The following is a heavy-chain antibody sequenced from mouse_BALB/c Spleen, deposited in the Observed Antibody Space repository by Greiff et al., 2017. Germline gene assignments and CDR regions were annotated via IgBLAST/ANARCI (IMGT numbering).Heavy chain of an antibody. CDR1: GYTFTDYA. CDR2: ISIYYDNT. J-gene: IGHJ4*01. CDR3: ARSTMITFMDY. D-gene: IGHD2-4*01. Sequence: VQLQQSGPELVRPGESVKISCKGSGYTFTDYAMHWVKQSHAKSLEWIGVISIYYDNTNYNQKFKGKATMTVDKSSSTAYMELARLTSEDSAIYYCARSTMITFMDYWGQGTSGTVSS. V-gene: IGHV1-67*01.